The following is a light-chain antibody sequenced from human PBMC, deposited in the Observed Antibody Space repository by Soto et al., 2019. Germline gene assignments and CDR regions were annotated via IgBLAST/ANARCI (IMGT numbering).Light chain of an antibody. CDR2: WAS. V-gene: IGKV4-1*01. CDR3: QQYFSYPLT. CDR1: ETISYTSINKTY. J-gene: IGKJ4*01. Sequence: DAVITESPHSLAASLGDRATIRWESSETISYTSINKTYLAWYQQRPGQPPKLLIYWASIRGSGVPDRLSGSGFGTDFTLTVSSLQTEDVAVYYCQQYFSYPLTFDGGTKVDIK.